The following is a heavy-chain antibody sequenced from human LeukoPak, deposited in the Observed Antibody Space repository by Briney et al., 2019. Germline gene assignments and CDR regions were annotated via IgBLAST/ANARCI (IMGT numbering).Heavy chain of an antibody. Sequence: SETLSLTCTVSGGSISSYYWSWIRQPPGKGLEWVGYIYYSGSTNYKPSLKSRVTISVDTSKNQFSLKLSSVTAADTAVYYCARGTVGALDPFDYWGQGTLVTVSS. CDR2: IYYSGST. J-gene: IGHJ4*02. D-gene: IGHD1-26*01. V-gene: IGHV4-59*01. CDR1: GGSISSYY. CDR3: ARGTVGALDPFDY.